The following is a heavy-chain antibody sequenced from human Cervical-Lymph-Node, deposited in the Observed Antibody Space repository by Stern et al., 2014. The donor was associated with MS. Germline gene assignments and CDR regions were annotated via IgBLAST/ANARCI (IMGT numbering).Heavy chain of an antibody. J-gene: IGHJ4*02. Sequence: VQLVESGGGVVQPGGSLRLSCVASGFTFTTSGMHWVRQAPGKGLDWVAVISYDGSNQYYGDSVKGRFTISRDNSKNTVYLQMNSLRPEDTAVYCANAAALSCRSPSCYKAFEYWGQGILVTVSS. CDR2: ISYDGSNQ. CDR3: NAAALSCRSPSCYKAFEY. CDR1: GFTFTTSG. D-gene: IGHD2-2*02. V-gene: IGHV3-30*03.